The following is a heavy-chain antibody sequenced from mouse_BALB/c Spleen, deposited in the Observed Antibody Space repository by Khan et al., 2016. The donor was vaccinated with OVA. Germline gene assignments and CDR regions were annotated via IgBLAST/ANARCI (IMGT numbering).Heavy chain of an antibody. CDR2: IYPYNDDT. Sequence: IQLVQSGPELVKPGASVKMSCKASGYTFTSYVMHWVRQKPGQGLEWIGYIYPYNDDTKYNEKIKGKATLTSDKSSSTAYMELTSLTSEDSAVYYCARSYGYDVYCDYWGQGTTLTVSS. D-gene: IGHD2-14*01. CDR1: GYTFTSYV. V-gene: IGHV1S136*01. CDR3: ARSYGYDVYCDY. J-gene: IGHJ2*01.